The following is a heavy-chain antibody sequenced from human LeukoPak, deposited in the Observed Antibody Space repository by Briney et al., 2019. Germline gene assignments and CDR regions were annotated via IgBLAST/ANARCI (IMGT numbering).Heavy chain of an antibody. V-gene: IGHV3-23*01. J-gene: IGHJ4*02. CDR1: GFTFSSSA. D-gene: IGHD3-3*01. Sequence: PGGSLRLSCAASGFTFSSSAMSWVRQAPGKGLEWVSSISGSGSGGSTYYADSVKGRFTISRDNSKNTLYLQMNSLRAEDTAVYYCARVPYYDFWSGYSLEYYFDYWGQGTLVTVSS. CDR2: ISGSGSGGST. CDR3: ARVPYYDFWSGYSLEYYFDY.